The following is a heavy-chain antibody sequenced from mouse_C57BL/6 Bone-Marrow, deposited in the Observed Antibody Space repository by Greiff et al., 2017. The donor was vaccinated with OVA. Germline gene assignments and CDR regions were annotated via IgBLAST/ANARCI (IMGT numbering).Heavy chain of an antibody. J-gene: IGHJ2*01. CDR3: ARENYYGSGDY. Sequence: VHVKQSGPELVKPGASVKISCKASGYSFTGYYMNWVKQNPEKSLEWIGEINPSTGGTTYNQKFKAKATLTVDKSSSTAYMQLKSLTSEDSAVYYCARENYYGSGDYWGQGTTLTVSS. D-gene: IGHD1-1*01. CDR1: GYSFTGYY. CDR2: INPSTGGT. V-gene: IGHV1-42*01.